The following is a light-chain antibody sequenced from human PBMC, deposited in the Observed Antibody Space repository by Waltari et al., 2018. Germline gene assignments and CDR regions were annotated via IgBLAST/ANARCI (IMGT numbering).Light chain of an antibody. CDR2: NVS. CDR1: QGTVYTDGVTY. CDR3: MHSVQWPWT. J-gene: IGKJ1*01. V-gene: IGKV2-30*01. Sequence: DIVMTQSPLSLPATIGQPASFPCSFSQGTVYTDGVTYLNWFHQRPGQSPSLLIYNVSNRASGVPDRFSGGGSGTYFTLRISRVQAEDVGVYYCMHSVQWPWTFGQGTKVEIK.